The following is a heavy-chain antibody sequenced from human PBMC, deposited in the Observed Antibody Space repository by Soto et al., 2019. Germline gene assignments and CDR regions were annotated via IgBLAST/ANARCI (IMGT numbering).Heavy chain of an antibody. CDR1: GFTVSSNY. J-gene: IGHJ6*02. D-gene: IGHD3-9*01. V-gene: IGHV3-53*05. CDR2: IYSGGST. Sequence: GGSLRLSCAASGFTVSSNYMSWVRQAPGKGLEWVSVIYSGGSTYYADSVKGRFSVSRDNSKNTLFLQMNSLSLEDTAVYYCAKDVGYLHWFPRVMDVWGQGTTVIVSS. CDR3: AKDVGYLHWFPRVMDV.